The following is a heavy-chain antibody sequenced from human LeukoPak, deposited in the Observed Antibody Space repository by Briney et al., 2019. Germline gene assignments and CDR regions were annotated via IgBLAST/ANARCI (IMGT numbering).Heavy chain of an antibody. J-gene: IGHJ4*02. D-gene: IGHD3-22*01. CDR3: ARVGYDSSGYLDY. V-gene: IGHV3-21*01. CDR2: ISSSSSYI. Sequence: GGSLRLSCAASGFTFSSYSMNWVRQAPGKGLEWVSSISSSSSYIYYADSVKGRFTISRDSAKNSLYLQMNSLRAEDTAVYYCARVGYDSSGYLDYWGQGTLVTVSS. CDR1: GFTFSSYS.